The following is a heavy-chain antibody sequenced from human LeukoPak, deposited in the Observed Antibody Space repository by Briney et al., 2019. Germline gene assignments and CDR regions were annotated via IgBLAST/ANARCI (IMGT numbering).Heavy chain of an antibody. CDR2: MSPNSGNT. Sequence: ASVKVSCKASGGTFSSYAISWVRQAPGHGLEWLGWMSPNSGNTGYAQKFQGRVAMTRDTSISTAYMELSSLTSEDTAVYFCVGGAPNWGFDFWGQGTRVTVSS. V-gene: IGHV1-8*02. CDR1: GGTFSSYA. D-gene: IGHD7-27*01. J-gene: IGHJ4*02. CDR3: VGGAPNWGFDF.